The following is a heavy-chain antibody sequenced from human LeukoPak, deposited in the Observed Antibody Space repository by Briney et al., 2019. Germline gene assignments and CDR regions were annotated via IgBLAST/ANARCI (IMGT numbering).Heavy chain of an antibody. CDR3: ARHPYYYGSGSFYWSHDY. CDR1: GYSFTSYW. Sequence: GESLKISCKGSGYSFTSYWIGWVRQMPGKGLEWRGIIYPGDSDTRYSPSFQGQVTISADKSISTAYLQWSSLKASDTAMYYCARHPYYYGSGSFYWSHDYWGQGTLVTVSS. CDR2: IYPGDSDT. V-gene: IGHV5-51*01. J-gene: IGHJ4*02. D-gene: IGHD3-10*01.